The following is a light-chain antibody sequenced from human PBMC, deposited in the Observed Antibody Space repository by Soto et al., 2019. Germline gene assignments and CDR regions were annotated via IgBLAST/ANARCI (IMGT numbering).Light chain of an antibody. V-gene: IGKV3-15*01. CDR2: GAS. CDR3: QQYNNWPPWT. CDR1: QSVSSN. Sequence: EFVMTQSPATLSVSPGERATLSCRASQSVSSNLAWYQQKPGQGPRLLIYGASTRATGIPARFSGSGSGTEFTLTISSLQSEDFAVYYCQQYNNWPPWTFGQGTKVDIK. J-gene: IGKJ1*01.